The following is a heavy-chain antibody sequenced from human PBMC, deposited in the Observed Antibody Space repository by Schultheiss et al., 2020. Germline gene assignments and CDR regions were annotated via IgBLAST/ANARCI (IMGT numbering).Heavy chain of an antibody. D-gene: IGHD6-6*01. V-gene: IGHV3-21*01. CDR2: ISSSSSYT. CDR1: GFTFSTYW. CDR3: AKVCAARRVGVDYFDY. Sequence: GGSLRLSCAASGFTFSTYWMTWVRQAPGKGLEWVSAISSSSSYTNYADSVKGRFTISRDNSKNTLYLQMNSLRAGDTAVYYCAKVCAARRVGVDYFDYWGKGTLVTVSS. J-gene: IGHJ4*02.